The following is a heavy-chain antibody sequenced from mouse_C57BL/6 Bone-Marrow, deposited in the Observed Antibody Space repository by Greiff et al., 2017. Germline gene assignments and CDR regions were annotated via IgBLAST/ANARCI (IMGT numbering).Heavy chain of an antibody. J-gene: IGHJ4*01. V-gene: IGHV1-82*01. Sequence: QVQLKESGPELVKPGASVKISCKASGYAFSSSWMNWVKQRPGQGLEWIGRIYPGDGDTNYNGKFKGKATLTADKSSSTAYMQLSSLTSEDSAVYFCARDAMDYWGQGTSVTVSS. CDR2: IYPGDGDT. CDR1: GYAFSSSW. CDR3: ARDAMDY.